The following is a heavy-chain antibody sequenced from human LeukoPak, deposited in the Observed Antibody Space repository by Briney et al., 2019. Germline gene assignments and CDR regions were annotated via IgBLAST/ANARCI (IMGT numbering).Heavy chain of an antibody. Sequence: GSPRLSCAASGFNFSDYYMSWVRQAPGRGLEWISFFSSGDTNIKYADSVKGRFTISRDNAKNSLYLQMNSLRAEDTAVYFCAREIHSTGYYYAGGYMDVWGEGTTVTVSS. CDR1: GFNFSDYY. CDR3: AREIHSTGYYYAGGYMDV. J-gene: IGHJ6*03. CDR2: FSSGDTNI. V-gene: IGHV3-11*04. D-gene: IGHD3-22*01.